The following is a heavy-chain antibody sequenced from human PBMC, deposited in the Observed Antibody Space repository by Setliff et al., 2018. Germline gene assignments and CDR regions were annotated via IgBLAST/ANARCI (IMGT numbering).Heavy chain of an antibody. J-gene: IGHJ5*02. CDR2: IYDSGSS. V-gene: IGHV4-39*01. D-gene: IGHD2-15*01. Sequence: PSETLSLTCTVSGGSVSNSGFFWGWLRQALGKGLEWTGNIYDSGSSNYNASLKSRLIITRDTSKNQISLKLTSVTAADKAVYYCGRGFSRIEGWGNWFDPWGQGILVTVSS. CDR1: GGSVSNSGFF. CDR3: GRGFSRIEGWGNWFDP.